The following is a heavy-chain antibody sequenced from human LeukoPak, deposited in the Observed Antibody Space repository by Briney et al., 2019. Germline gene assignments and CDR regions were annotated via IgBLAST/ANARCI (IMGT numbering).Heavy chain of an antibody. Sequence: SETLSLTCTVSGGSISSGGYYWSWIRQHPGKGLEWIGYIYYSGSTYYNPSLKSRVTISVDMSKNQFSLKLSSVTAADTAVYYCAREPSSWPWTYYYDSSGWYFDYWGQGTLVTVSS. V-gene: IGHV4-31*03. CDR1: GGSISSGGYY. CDR3: AREPSSWPWTYYYDSSGWYFDY. CDR2: IYYSGST. J-gene: IGHJ4*02. D-gene: IGHD3-22*01.